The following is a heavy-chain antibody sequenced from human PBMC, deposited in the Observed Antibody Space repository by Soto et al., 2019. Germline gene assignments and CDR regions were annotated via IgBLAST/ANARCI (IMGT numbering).Heavy chain of an antibody. Sequence: VESGGDLARPGGSLRLSCTASRLKLGDSGMSWVRQVPGKGLEGVSGISWNGDMRGYADSVRGRFTISRDNDKNFVFLQMDSLRVDDTALYYCAREGGARKGFTLWGRGTLVTVSS. CDR2: ISWNGDMR. CDR3: AREGGARKGFTL. J-gene: IGHJ4*02. V-gene: IGHV3-20*04. CDR1: RLKLGDSG. D-gene: IGHD1-26*01.